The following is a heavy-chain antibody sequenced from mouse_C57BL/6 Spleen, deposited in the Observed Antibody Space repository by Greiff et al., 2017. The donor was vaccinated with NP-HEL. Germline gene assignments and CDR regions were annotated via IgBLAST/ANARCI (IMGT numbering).Heavy chain of an antibody. J-gene: IGHJ2*01. CDR2: IDPENGDT. Sequence: VQLKQSGAELVRPGASVKLSCTASGFNIKDDYMHWVKQRPEQGLEWIGWIDPENGDTEYASKFQGKATITADTSSNTAYLQLSSLTSEDTAVYYCTSHDYGSSYVDYWGQGTTLTVSS. CDR1: GFNIKDDY. D-gene: IGHD1-1*01. V-gene: IGHV14-4*01. CDR3: TSHDYGSSYVDY.